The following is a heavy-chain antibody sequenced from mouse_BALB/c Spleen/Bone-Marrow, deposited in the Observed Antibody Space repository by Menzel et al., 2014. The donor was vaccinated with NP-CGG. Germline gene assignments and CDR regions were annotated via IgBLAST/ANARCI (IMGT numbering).Heavy chain of an antibody. Sequence: VQVVESGAELVRPGSSVKISCKASGYTFSNYWMNWMKQRPGQGLEWIGQIYPGDGDTNDIGKFTGKATLTADKSSSTAYMQLSSLTSEDSAVYFCASRGDYSYAMDYWGQGTSVTVSS. V-gene: IGHV1-80*01. CDR1: GYTFSNYW. CDR2: IYPGDGDT. CDR3: ASRGDYSYAMDY. D-gene: IGHD1-1*01. J-gene: IGHJ4*01.